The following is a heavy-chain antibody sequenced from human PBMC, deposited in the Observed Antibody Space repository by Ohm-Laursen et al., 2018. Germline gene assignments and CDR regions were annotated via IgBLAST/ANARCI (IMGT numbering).Heavy chain of an antibody. V-gene: IGHV4-59*01. J-gene: IGHJ5*02. CDR1: GASISSEY. Sequence: SETLSLTCTVSGASISSEYWTWIRQPPGKGLEWIGYIYYRGTTNYNPSLKSRVTISVDTSKNQFSLKLSSVTAADTAVYYCARWDDLWSGWFDPWGQGTLVTVSS. D-gene: IGHD3-3*01. CDR3: ARWDDLWSGWFDP. CDR2: IYYRGTT.